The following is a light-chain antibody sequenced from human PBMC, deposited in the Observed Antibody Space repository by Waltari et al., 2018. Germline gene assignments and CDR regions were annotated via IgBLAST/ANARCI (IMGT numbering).Light chain of an antibody. J-gene: IGLJ1*01. CDR1: SSNIGSNT. Sequence: QSVLTQPPSASGTPGQRVTISCSGSSSNIGSNTVNWYQQLPGTAPKLLIYSNNQPPPGVPDRFSGPKSGTPASLAISGLQSEDEADYYCAAWDDSLNGPVFGTGTKVTVL. V-gene: IGLV1-44*01. CDR3: AAWDDSLNGPV. CDR2: SNN.